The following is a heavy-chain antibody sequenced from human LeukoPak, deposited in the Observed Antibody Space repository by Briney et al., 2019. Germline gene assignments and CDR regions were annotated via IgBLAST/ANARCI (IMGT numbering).Heavy chain of an antibody. CDR2: ITNDGSST. Sequence: GSLSLSCAASGLTFSSHWMHWVRQAPGKGLVWVSRITNDGSSTTYADSVKGRFTISRDNAKNMLYLQVNSLRAEDTAVYYCARTRRVAVTATHPYYFDYWGQGTLVTVSS. CDR1: GLTFSSHW. CDR3: ARTRRVAVTATHPYYFDY. D-gene: IGHD2-21*02. J-gene: IGHJ4*02. V-gene: IGHV3-74*01.